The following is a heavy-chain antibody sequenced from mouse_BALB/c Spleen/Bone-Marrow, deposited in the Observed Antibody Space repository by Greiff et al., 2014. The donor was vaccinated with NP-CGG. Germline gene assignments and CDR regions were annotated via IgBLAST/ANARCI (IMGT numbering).Heavy chain of an antibody. J-gene: IGHJ3*01. CDR3: ARLPSYYRYEDAH. V-gene: IGHV5-12-1*01. CDR1: GFGFRSYD. Sequence: EVQGGGSGGGFVEAGGALEISCGGSGFGFRSYDLSWGRPTPGKRVGWVAYISSGGGSTYYPDTVKGRFTISRDNAKNTLYLQMSSLKSEDTAMYYCARLPSYYRYEDAHWGQGTLVTVSA. D-gene: IGHD2-14*01. CDR2: ISSGGGST.